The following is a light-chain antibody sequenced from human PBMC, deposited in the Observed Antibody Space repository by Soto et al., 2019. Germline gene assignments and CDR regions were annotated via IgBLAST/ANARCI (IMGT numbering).Light chain of an antibody. Sequence: IVLTQSPATLSLSPGKRATLSCRASQSFTGTSLSWYQHKPGQPPRLLIYDASNRATGVPARFSGSGSGTYFTPTISRLEPEDFAVYYCQQRSNWPSLTFGGGTKVEIK. CDR1: QSFTGTS. V-gene: IGKV3-11*01. J-gene: IGKJ4*01. CDR2: DAS. CDR3: QQRSNWPSLT.